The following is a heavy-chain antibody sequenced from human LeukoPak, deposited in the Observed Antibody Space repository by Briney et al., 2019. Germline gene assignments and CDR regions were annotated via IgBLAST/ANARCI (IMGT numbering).Heavy chain of an antibody. CDR2: IGSNGGTT. V-gene: IGHV3-64*01. Sequence: PGGSLRLSCAASGFTFSRYAMHWVRQAPGKGLEYVSAIGSNGGTTHYANFVKGRFTISRDNSKNTLYLQMGSLRAEDMAVYYCAKEFGDFWGGYQGAFNSWGQGTLVTVSS. CDR3: AKEFGDFWGGYQGAFNS. J-gene: IGHJ4*02. D-gene: IGHD3-3*01. CDR1: GFTFSRYA.